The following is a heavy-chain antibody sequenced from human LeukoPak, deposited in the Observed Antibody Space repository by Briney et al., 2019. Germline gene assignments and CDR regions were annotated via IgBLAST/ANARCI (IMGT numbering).Heavy chain of an antibody. J-gene: IGHJ3*02. V-gene: IGHV3-23*01. Sequence: GGSLRLSCAASGVTFSTYAMSWARQAPGKGLEWVSAISGSGGSTYYADSVKGRFTISRDNAKNSLYLQMNSLRAEDTAVYYCARGRYYYGSGSHHDAFDIWGQGTMVTVSS. CDR1: GVTFSTYA. CDR3: ARGRYYYGSGSHHDAFDI. CDR2: ISGSGGST. D-gene: IGHD3-10*01.